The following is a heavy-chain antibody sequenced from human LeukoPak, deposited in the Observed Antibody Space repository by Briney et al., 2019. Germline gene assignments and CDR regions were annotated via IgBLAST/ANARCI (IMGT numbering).Heavy chain of an antibody. V-gene: IGHV4-59*08. J-gene: IGHJ4*02. CDR3: ARHRASSSSSPFDY. Sequence: SETLSLTCSVSGGSISSSYWSWIRQPPGEGLEWVGYIYYTGSTNYNPSLKSRVTMFVDMSKNQFSLSLSSVTAADTAVYSCARHRASSSSSPFDYWGQGTLVTVSS. CDR1: GGSISSSY. D-gene: IGHD6-6*01. CDR2: IYYTGST.